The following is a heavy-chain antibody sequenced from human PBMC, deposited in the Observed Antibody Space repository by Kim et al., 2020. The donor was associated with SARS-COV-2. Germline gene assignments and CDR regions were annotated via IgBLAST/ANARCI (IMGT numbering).Heavy chain of an antibody. CDR1: GYTFTSYG. J-gene: IGHJ4*02. CDR3: ARTSAVAGKFGSSPAFGY. D-gene: IGHD6-19*01. V-gene: IGHV1-18*04. Sequence: ASVKVSCKASGYTFTSYGISWVRQAPGQGLEWMGWISAYNGNTNYAQKLQGRVTMTTDTSTSTAYMELRSLRSDDTAVYYCARTSAVAGKFGSSPAFGYWGQGTLVTVSS. CDR2: ISAYNGNT.